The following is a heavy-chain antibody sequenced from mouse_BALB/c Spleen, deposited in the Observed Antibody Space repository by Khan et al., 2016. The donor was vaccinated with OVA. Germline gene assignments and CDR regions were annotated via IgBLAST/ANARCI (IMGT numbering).Heavy chain of an antibody. Sequence: VQLQQSGAELVKPGASVKLSCTASGFNIKDTYMHWVKQRPEQGLEWIGRSDRADGNTKYDPKFQGKATISADPSTNTAYLQLSILTSEDTAVYYSPRITAWRQDTTLTVSS. CDR1: GFNIKDTY. CDR2: SDRADGNT. V-gene: IGHV14-3*02. CDR3: PRITA. J-gene: IGHJ2*01. D-gene: IGHD1-3*01.